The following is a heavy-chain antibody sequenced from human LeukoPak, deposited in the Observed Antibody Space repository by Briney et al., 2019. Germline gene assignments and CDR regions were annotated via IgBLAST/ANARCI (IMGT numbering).Heavy chain of an antibody. J-gene: IGHJ6*03. Sequence: ASVKVSCKASGYTFTGYYMHWVRQAPGQGLEWMGWINPNSGGTNYAQKFQGRVTMTRDTSISTAYMELSRLRSDDTAEYYCARGDGEHLYYYYYYMDVWGKGTTVTVSS. CDR1: GYTFTGYY. CDR3: ARGDGEHLYYYYYYMDV. CDR2: INPNSGGT. V-gene: IGHV1-2*02. D-gene: IGHD4-17*01.